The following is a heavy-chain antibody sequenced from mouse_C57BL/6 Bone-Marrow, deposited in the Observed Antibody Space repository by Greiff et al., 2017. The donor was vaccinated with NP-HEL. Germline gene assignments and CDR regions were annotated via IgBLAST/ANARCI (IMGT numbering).Heavy chain of an antibody. V-gene: IGHV5-6*02. Sequence: EVKVEESGGDLVKPGGSLKLSCAASGFTFSSYGMSWVRQTPDKRLEWVATISSGGSYTSYPASVKGRFTISRDNAKNTLYLQMSSLKSEDTAMYYCARHRISTTVVATDYYAMDYWGQGTSVTVSS. CDR1: GFTFSSYG. CDR3: ARHRISTTVVATDYYAMDY. CDR2: ISSGGSYT. D-gene: IGHD1-1*01. J-gene: IGHJ4*01.